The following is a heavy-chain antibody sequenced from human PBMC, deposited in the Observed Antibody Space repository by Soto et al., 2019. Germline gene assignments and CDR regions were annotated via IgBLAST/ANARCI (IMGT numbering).Heavy chain of an antibody. CDR3: AKGLINGRWYAAD. J-gene: IGHJ4*02. CDR1: GFTFSSCV. V-gene: IGHV3-23*01. D-gene: IGHD6-13*01. CDR2: ITDSGTGT. Sequence: EVHLLESGGGLVQPGESLRLSCGASGFTFSSCVMSWVRQAPGKGLEWVSCITDSGTGTYYADSVKGRFTISRDNSKNTMYLQMNNLGAEDTGVYYCAKGLINGRWYAADWGQGTLVTVSS.